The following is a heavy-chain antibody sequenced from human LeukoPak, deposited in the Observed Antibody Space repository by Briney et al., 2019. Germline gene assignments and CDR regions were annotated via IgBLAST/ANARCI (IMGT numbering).Heavy chain of an antibody. CDR2: ISGSGGST. CDR3: AKFPIAVALKFLFDY. J-gene: IGHJ4*02. V-gene: IGHV3-23*01. CDR1: GFTFSSYA. Sequence: PGGSLRLSCAASGFTFSSYAMSWVRQAPGKGLEWVSAISGSGGSTYYADSVKGRFTISRDNSKNTLYLQMNSLRAEDTAVYYCAKFPIAVALKFLFDYWRQGTLVTVSS. D-gene: IGHD6-19*01.